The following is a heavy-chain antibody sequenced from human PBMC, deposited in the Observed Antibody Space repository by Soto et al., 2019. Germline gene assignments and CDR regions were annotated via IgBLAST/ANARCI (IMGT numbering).Heavy chain of an antibody. D-gene: IGHD3-22*01. J-gene: IGHJ4*02. CDR3: AKQLYYNDSSGYSKCYDY. Sequence: PGGSLRLSCAVSGFTFSNFAMSWGGQAPGKGLEWVSAITGIGGSTYYADSVKGRFTISRDNSKNMLYLHMNSLRAEDTAVYYCAKQLYYNDSSGYSKCYDYWGQGTLVTVSS. CDR1: GFTFSNFA. V-gene: IGHV3-23*01. CDR2: ITGIGGST.